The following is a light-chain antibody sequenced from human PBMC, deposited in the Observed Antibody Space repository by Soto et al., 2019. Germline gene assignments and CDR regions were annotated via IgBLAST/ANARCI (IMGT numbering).Light chain of an antibody. Sequence: DIVMTQSPLSLPVTPGEPASISCRSSQSLLHSNGYNYVDWYLQKPGQSPQLLIYLGSNRASGVPDRFSGSGSGTDFTLKISRVEAEDVWVYYCMQGLQTWTFGQGTKV. CDR3: MQGLQTWT. CDR2: LGS. CDR1: QSLLHSNGYNY. J-gene: IGKJ1*01. V-gene: IGKV2-28*01.